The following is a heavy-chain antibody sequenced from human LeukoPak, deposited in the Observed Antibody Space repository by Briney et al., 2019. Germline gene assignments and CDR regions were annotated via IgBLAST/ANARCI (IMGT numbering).Heavy chain of an antibody. CDR3: ARGHSGSYWGEKNWFDP. Sequence: ASVKVSCKASGYTFTSYYMHWVRQAPGQGLEWMGIINPSGGGTSYAQKFQGRVTMTRDKSTSTVYMELSSLTSEDTAVYYCARGHSGSYWGEKNWFDPWGQGTLVTVSS. CDR2: INPSGGGT. D-gene: IGHD1-26*01. J-gene: IGHJ5*02. CDR1: GYTFTSYY. V-gene: IGHV1-46*01.